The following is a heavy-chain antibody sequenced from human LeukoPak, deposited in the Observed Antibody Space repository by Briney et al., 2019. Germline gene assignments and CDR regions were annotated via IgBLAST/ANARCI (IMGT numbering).Heavy chain of an antibody. Sequence: GGSLRLSCAASGFTFSSYAMSWVRQAPGKGLEWVSGISGSGSGTYYADSVKGRFTISRDNSRNTLYLQINSLRAEDTAIFYGAKDVHGSNKPIAYWGQGTLVTVS. CDR2: ISGSGSGT. J-gene: IGHJ4*02. D-gene: IGHD1-1*01. CDR3: AKDVHGSNKPIAY. CDR1: GFTFSSYA. V-gene: IGHV3-23*01.